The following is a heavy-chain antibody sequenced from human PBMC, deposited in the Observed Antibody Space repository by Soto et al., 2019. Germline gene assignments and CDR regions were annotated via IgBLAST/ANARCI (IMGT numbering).Heavy chain of an antibody. J-gene: IGHJ6*02. V-gene: IGHV1-46*01. CDR2: INPSGGST. CDR1: GYTFTSYY. Sequence: QVQLVQSGAEVKKPGASVKVSCKASGYTFTSYYMHWVRQAPGQGLEWMGIINPSGGSTSYAQKFQGRVTMTRDTSTSTVYMELSSLRSEDTAVYYCASYSNYGAYYYYGMDVWGQGTTVTVSS. CDR3: ASYSNYGAYYYYGMDV. D-gene: IGHD4-4*01.